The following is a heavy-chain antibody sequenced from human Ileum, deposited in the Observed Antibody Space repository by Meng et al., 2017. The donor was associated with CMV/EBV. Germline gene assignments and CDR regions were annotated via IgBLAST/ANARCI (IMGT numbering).Heavy chain of an antibody. CDR1: GFTFSNYA. CDR2: IDCRSGTI. J-gene: IGHJ5*02. CDR3: AKPLVVEPFKDRWFDP. V-gene: IGHV3-23*01. D-gene: IGHD2-2*01. Sequence: SGFTFSNYAMNWLRQAPGKGLEWVSAIDCRSGTIYYADSVRGRFTISRDNSRNTLYLQMNSLRVEDTAIYYCAKPLVVEPFKDRWFDPWGQGTLVTVSS.